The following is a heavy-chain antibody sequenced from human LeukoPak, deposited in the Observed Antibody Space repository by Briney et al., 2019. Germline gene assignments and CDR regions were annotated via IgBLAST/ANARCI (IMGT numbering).Heavy chain of an antibody. V-gene: IGHV3-23*01. D-gene: IGHD2/OR15-2a*01. CDR1: GFTFSSYA. CDR2: ISGSGGST. J-gene: IGHJ4*02. Sequence: PGGSLRLSCAASGFTFSSYAMSWVRQAPGEGLEWVSAISGSGGSTYYADSVKGRFTISRDNSKNTLYLQMNSLRAEDTAVYYCAKDSTPEVPRYYFDYWGQGTLVTVSS. CDR3: AKDSTPEVPRYYFDY.